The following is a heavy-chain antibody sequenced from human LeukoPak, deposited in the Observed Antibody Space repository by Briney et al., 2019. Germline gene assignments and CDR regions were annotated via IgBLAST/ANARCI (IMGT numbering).Heavy chain of an antibody. CDR2: IWFDGNKK. CDR3: ARAYYHASGGAFGMDV. V-gene: IGHV3-33*01. J-gene: IGHJ6*02. D-gene: IGHD3-10*01. CDR1: GFTFSSYG. Sequence: GGSLRLSCAASGFTFSSYGMHWVRQAPGKGLEWVTLIWFDGNKKDYVDSVKGRFTISRDNSKKTLYLQMNSLRAEDTALYYCARAYYHASGGAFGMDVWGQGTTVTVSS.